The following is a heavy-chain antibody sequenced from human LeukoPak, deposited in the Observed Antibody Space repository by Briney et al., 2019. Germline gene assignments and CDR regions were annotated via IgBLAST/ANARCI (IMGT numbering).Heavy chain of an antibody. V-gene: IGHV3-66*01. Sequence: GGSLRLSCAASGFTVSSNYMSWVRQAPGKGLEWVSVIYSGGSTYYADSVKGRFTISRDNSKNTLYLQMNSLRAEDTAVYYCARGRFRQLHDASDIWGQGTMVTVSS. J-gene: IGHJ3*02. CDR2: IYSGGST. CDR3: ARGRFRQLHDASDI. D-gene: IGHD2-2*01. CDR1: GFTVSSNY.